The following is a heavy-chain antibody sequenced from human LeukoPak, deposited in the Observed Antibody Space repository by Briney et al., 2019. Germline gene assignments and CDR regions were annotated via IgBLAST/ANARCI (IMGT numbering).Heavy chain of an antibody. D-gene: IGHD3-10*01. CDR2: INPSGGST. CDR1: VYTFPRYY. Sequence: GASVTVSCLASVYTFPRYYMHWVRQAPGQGLEWMGIINPSGGSTTYAQKFQGRVTMTRDTSTSTVYMELSSLSSEATAVYYCARDHEYYYGSGSYYPGGCDDWGQGTLVTVSS. J-gene: IGHJ4*02. V-gene: IGHV1-46*01. CDR3: ARDHEYYYGSGSYYPGGCDD.